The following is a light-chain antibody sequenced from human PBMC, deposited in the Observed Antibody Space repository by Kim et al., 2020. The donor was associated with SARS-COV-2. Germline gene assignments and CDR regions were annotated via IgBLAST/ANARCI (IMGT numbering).Light chain of an antibody. V-gene: IGKV3-20*01. J-gene: IGKJ4*01. Sequence: SPGERATLSRSASHSVSSTSFAWYQQIPGQAPRLLIYGASSGATGVPDRFSASGSGTDFTLTISRLEPEDFAVYYCQQFDSSPLTFGGGTKVDIK. CDR2: GAS. CDR1: HSVSSTS. CDR3: QQFDSSPLT.